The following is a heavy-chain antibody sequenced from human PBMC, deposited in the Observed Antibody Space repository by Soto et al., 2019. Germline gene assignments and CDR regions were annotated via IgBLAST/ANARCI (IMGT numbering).Heavy chain of an antibody. J-gene: IGHJ6*02. Sequence: SETLSLTCVVYGGSFSAYDYSWIRQPPGKGLAWIGEINHSGSTNYNPSLKSQITISIDTSRRQFSLKLSSVTASDTAVYYCARVYTYYYDSSAYGMDVWGQGTTVTVSS. CDR3: ARVYTYYYDSSAYGMDV. CDR2: INHSGST. D-gene: IGHD3-22*01. CDR1: GGSFSAYD. V-gene: IGHV4-34*01.